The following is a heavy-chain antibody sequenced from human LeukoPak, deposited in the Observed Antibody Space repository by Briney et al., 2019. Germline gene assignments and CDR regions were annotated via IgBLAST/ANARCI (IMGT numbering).Heavy chain of an antibody. Sequence: PSETLSLTCTGSGGSISSYYWSWIRQPPGKGLEWIGYIYYSGSTNYNPSLKSRVTISVDTSKNQFSLKLSSVTAADTAVYYCARGYYYGSGSYHWFDPWGQGTLVTVSS. CDR2: IYYSGST. V-gene: IGHV4-59*01. D-gene: IGHD3-10*01. J-gene: IGHJ5*02. CDR3: ARGYYYGSGSYHWFDP. CDR1: GGSISSYY.